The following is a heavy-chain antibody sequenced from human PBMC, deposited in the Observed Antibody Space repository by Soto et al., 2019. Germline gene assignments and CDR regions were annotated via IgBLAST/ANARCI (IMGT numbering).Heavy chain of an antibody. CDR2: ISYDGSNK. Sequence: HPGGSLRLSCAASGFTFSSYAMHWVRQAPGKGLEWVAVISYDGSNKYYADSVKGRFAISRDNSKNTLYLQMNSLRAEDTAVYYCARDLYYDFWSGYYLRIPSGPWGQGTLVTVSS. D-gene: IGHD3-3*01. CDR3: ARDLYYDFWSGYYLRIPSGP. V-gene: IGHV3-30*09. CDR1: GFTFSSYA. J-gene: IGHJ5*02.